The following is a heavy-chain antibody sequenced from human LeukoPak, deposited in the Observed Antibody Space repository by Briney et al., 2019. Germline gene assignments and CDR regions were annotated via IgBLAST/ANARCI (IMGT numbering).Heavy chain of an antibody. J-gene: IGHJ4*02. D-gene: IGHD4-23*01. CDR3: ARANYGGNSGDFDY. Sequence: GGSLRLSCAASGFTFSSYGMNWVRQAPGKGLEWVSSISSSSSYIYYADSVKGRFTISRDNAKNSLYLQMNSLRAEDTAVYYCARANYGGNSGDFDYWGQGTLVTVSS. V-gene: IGHV3-21*01. CDR1: GFTFSSYG. CDR2: ISSSSSYI.